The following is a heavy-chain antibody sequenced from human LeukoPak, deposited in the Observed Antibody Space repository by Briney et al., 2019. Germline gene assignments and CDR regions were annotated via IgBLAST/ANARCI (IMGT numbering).Heavy chain of an antibody. D-gene: IGHD3-10*01. J-gene: IGHJ4*02. CDR3: AKRAHYGSGSYYTLDY. CDR2: ISGSGGST. CDR1: GFTFSSYA. V-gene: IGHV3-23*01. Sequence: GGSLRLSCAASGFTFSSYAMSWVRQAPGKGLEGVSAISGSGGSTYYADSVKGRFTISRDNPKNTLYLQMNSLRAEDTAVYYCAKRAHYGSGSYYTLDYWGQGTLVTVSS.